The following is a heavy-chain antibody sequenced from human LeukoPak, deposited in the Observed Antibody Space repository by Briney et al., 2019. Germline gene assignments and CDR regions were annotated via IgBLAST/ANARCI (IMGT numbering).Heavy chain of an antibody. D-gene: IGHD1-26*01. CDR3: ARQGGNYRHYYYMDV. Sequence: SETLSLTCTVSGGSISSSSYYWGWIRQPPGKGLEWIGSIYYSGSTYYNPSPKSRVTISVDTSKNQFSLKLSSVTAADTAVYYCARQGGNYRHYYYMDVWGRGTTVTISS. J-gene: IGHJ6*03. CDR2: IYYSGST. V-gene: IGHV4-39*01. CDR1: GGSISSSSYY.